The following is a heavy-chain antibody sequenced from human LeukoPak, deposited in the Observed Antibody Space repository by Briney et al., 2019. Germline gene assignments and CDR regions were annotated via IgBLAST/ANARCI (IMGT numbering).Heavy chain of an antibody. J-gene: IGHJ6*03. V-gene: IGHV4-34*01. D-gene: IGHD6-13*01. CDR1: GGSFSGYY. CDR2: INHSGST. Sequence: SETLSLTCAVYGGSFSGYYWSWIRQPPGKGLEWIGEINHSGSTNYNPSLKSRVTISVDTSKNQFSLKLSSVTAADTAVYYCARAGIWAAAGTRYYYYMDVWGKGTTVTVSS. CDR3: ARAGIWAAAGTRYYYYMDV.